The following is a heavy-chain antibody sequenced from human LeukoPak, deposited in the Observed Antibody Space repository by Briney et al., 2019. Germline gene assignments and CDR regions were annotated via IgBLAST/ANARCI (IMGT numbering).Heavy chain of an antibody. J-gene: IGHJ3*02. CDR1: GGSFSGYY. CDR2: INHNGST. Sequence: SETLSLTCAVYGGSFSGYYWSWIRQPPGKGLEWIGEINHNGSTNYNPSLKSRVTISVDTSKNQFSLKLSSVTAADTAVYYCARPLGHAFDIWGQGTMVTVSS. CDR3: ARPLGHAFDI. V-gene: IGHV4-34*01.